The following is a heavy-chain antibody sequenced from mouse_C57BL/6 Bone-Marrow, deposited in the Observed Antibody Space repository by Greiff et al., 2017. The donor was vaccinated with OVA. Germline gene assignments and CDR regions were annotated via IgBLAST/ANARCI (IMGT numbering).Heavy chain of an antibody. CDR2: INPGSGGT. V-gene: IGHV1-54*01. CDR3: ARPYYYDYGFAY. J-gene: IGHJ3*01. D-gene: IGHD2-13*01. Sequence: QVQLQQPGAELVRPGTSVKLSCKASGYAFTNYLIEWVKQRPGQGLEWIGVINPGSGGTNYNEKFKGKATLTADKSSSTAYMQLSSLTSEDSAVYFCARPYYYDYGFAYWGQGTMVTVSA. CDR1: GYAFTNYL.